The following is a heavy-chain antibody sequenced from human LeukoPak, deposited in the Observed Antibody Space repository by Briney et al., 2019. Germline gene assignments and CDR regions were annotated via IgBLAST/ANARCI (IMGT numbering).Heavy chain of an antibody. CDR2: ISSSGSTM. CDR3: SSLSMAWLDY. D-gene: IGHD6-6*01. J-gene: IGHJ4*01. V-gene: IGHV3-48*03. Sequence: PGGSLRLSCAASGFTLSSYEMNWVCQAPGKGLEWVSYISSSGSTMYYADSVKGRFTISRDNAKNSLYLQMNSLGAEDTAVYYCSSLSMAWLDYWDHGTLVTVSS. CDR1: GFTLSSYE.